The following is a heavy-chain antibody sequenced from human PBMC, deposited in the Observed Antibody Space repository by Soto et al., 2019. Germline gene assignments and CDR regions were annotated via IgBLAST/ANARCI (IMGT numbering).Heavy chain of an antibody. J-gene: IGHJ5*02. CDR2: INPNSGGT. V-gene: IGHV1-2*04. D-gene: IGHD2-21*02. Sequence: ASVKVSCKASGYTFTGYYMHWVRQAPGQGLEWMGWINPNSGGTNYAQKFQGWVTMTRDTSISTAYMELSRLRSDDTAVYYCARDKRADPRYCGGDCYLGPWGQGTLVTVSS. CDR3: ARDKRADPRYCGGDCYLGP. CDR1: GYTFTGYY.